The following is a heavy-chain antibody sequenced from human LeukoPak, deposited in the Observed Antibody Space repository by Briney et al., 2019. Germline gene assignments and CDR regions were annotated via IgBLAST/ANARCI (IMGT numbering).Heavy chain of an antibody. D-gene: IGHD4-23*01. CDR1: GGTFSSYA. J-gene: IGHJ2*01. V-gene: IGHV1-69*04. Sequence: ASVKVSCKASGGTFSSYAISWVRQAPGQGLEWMGRIIPILGIANYAQKFQGRVTITADKSTSTAYMELSSLRSEDTAVYYCARENGDAVTVINYWYFDLWGRGTLVTVSS. CDR2: IIPILGIA. CDR3: ARENGDAVTVINYWYFDL.